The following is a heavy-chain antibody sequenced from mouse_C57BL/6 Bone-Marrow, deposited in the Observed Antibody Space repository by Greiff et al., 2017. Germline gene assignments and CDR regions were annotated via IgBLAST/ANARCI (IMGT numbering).Heavy chain of an antibody. Sequence: QVHVKQSGAELVKPGASVKMSCKASGYTFTTYPIEWMKQNHGKSLEWIGNFHPYNDDTKYNEKFKGKATLTVEKSSSTVYLELSRLTSDDSAVYYCAIGYDDLYAMDYWGQGTSVTVSS. D-gene: IGHD2-2*01. CDR1: GYTFTTYP. CDR3: AIGYDDLYAMDY. V-gene: IGHV1-47*01. CDR2: FHPYNDDT. J-gene: IGHJ4*01.